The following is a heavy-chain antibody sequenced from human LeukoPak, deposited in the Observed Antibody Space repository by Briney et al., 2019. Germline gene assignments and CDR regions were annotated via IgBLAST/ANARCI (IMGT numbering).Heavy chain of an antibody. J-gene: IGHJ1*01. CDR3: ARSRGKYFQR. CDR1: GFTFSDYY. V-gene: IGHV3-11*04. Sequence: GGSLRLSCAASGFTFSDYYMSWIRQAPGKGLEWVSYISSSGSTIYYADSVKGRFTIFRDNAKSSLYLQMDSLRVEDTAIYYCARSRGKYFQRWGQGALVTVSS. CDR2: ISSSGSTI. D-gene: IGHD3-16*01.